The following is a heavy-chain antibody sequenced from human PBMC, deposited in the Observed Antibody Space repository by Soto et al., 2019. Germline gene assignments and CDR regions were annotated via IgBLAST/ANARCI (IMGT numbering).Heavy chain of an antibody. CDR1: GYTFTSYG. V-gene: IGHV1-18*01. CDR2: ISAHNGNT. J-gene: IGHJ4*02. D-gene: IGHD1-1*01. CDR3: ARGRYGDY. Sequence: HVHLVQSGAEVKKPGASVKVSCKGSGYTFTSYGITWVRQAPGQGLEWMGWISAHNGNTDYAQKLPGRVTVTRDTATSTDYMELRSLSSDDTAVYYCARGRYGDYWGQGALVTVSS.